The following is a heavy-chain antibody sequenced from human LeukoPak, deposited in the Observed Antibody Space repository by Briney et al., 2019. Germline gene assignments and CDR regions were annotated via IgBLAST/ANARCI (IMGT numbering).Heavy chain of an antibody. J-gene: IGHJ4*02. V-gene: IGHV3-30*03. CDR2: ISYDGSNK. CDR3: ARDLGHTADY. D-gene: IGHD5-18*01. Sequence: GRSLRLSCAASGFTFPFSSYGMHWVRQAPGKGLEWVAVISYDGSNKYYADSVKGRFTISRDNSKNTLCLQMNSLRVEDTAVYYCARDLGHTADYWGQGTLVTVSS. CDR1: GFTFPFSSYG.